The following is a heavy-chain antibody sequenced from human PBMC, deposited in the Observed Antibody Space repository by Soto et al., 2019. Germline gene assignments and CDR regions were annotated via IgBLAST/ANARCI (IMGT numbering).Heavy chain of an antibody. V-gene: IGHV3-30*03. CDR2: ISYDGSNK. CDR1: GFTFSSYG. Sequence: PGGSLRLSCAASGFTFSSYGMHWVRQAPGKGLEWVAVISYDGSNKYYADSVKGRFTISRDNSNNTLYVQMTSLRAEDTAVYYCARGLHSLFDYWGQGTLVTVSS. D-gene: IGHD2-21*01. CDR3: ARGLHSLFDY. J-gene: IGHJ4*02.